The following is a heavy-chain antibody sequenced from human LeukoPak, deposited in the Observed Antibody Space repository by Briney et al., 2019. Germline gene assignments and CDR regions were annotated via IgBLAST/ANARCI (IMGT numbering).Heavy chain of an antibody. V-gene: IGHV4-39*01. CDR1: GGSISSSSYY. J-gene: IGHJ4*02. Sequence: PSETLSLTCTVSGGSISSSSYYWGWIRQPPGKGLEGIGSIYYSGSTYYNPSLKSRVTISVDTSKNQFSLKLSSVTAADTAVYYCARSYGTPSGSYLERPYYFDYWGQGTLVTVSS. CDR3: ARSYGTPSGSYLERPYYFDY. D-gene: IGHD3-10*01. CDR2: IYYSGST.